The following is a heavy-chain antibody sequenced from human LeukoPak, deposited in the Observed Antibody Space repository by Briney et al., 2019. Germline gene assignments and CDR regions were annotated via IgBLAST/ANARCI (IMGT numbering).Heavy chain of an antibody. J-gene: IGHJ3*02. CDR2: ISGSGGST. D-gene: IGHD3-9*01. CDR3: AVGPEEYDILTGYYNAGAFDI. V-gene: IGHV3-23*01. CDR1: GFTFSSYA. Sequence: PGGSLRLSCAASGFTFSSYAMSWVRQAPGKGLEWVSAISGSGGSTYYADSVKGRFTISRDNSKNTLYLQMNSLRAEDTAVYYCAVGPEEYDILTGYYNAGAFDIWGQGTMVTVSS.